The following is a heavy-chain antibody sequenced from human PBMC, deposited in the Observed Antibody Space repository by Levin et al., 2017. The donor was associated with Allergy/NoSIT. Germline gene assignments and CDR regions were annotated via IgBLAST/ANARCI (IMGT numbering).Heavy chain of an antibody. CDR1: GDSVSTNSGA. Sequence: PSETLSLTCAISGDSVSTNSGAWNWIRQSPSGGLEWLGRTYYRSKWYNEYAVSVKSRVTINADTSKNQFALQLNSVTPEDTAVYYCARSRAYLDNWGQGILVTVSS. V-gene: IGHV6-1*01. CDR3: ARSRAYLDN. CDR2: TYYRSKWYN. J-gene: IGHJ4*02. D-gene: IGHD3-10*01.